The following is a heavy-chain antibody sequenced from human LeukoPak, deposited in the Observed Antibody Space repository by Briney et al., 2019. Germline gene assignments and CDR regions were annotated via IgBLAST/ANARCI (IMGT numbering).Heavy chain of an antibody. J-gene: IGHJ4*02. CDR3: ARDRFGLVVPAAILNY. D-gene: IGHD2-2*02. CDR2: INPNSGGT. CDR1: GYTFTGYC. Sequence: ASVKVSCKASGYTFTGYCMHWVRQAPGQGLEWMGWINPNSGGTNYAQKFQGRVTMTRDTSISTAYMELSRLRSDDTAVYYCARDRFGLVVPAAILNYWGQGTLVTVSS. V-gene: IGHV1-2*02.